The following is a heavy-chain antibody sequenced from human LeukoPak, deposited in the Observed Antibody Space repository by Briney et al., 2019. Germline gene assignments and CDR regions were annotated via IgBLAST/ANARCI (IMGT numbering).Heavy chain of an antibody. CDR3: ARHRDYYDT. J-gene: IGHJ4*01. CDR2: IYSSGSA. CDR1: GSSINNNF. D-gene: IGHD3-22*01. Sequence: PSETLSLTCTVSGSSINNNFWTWIRQLPGKGLEWIGYIYSSGSASYNPSIKSRVIISGDTSKNQISLKLTSVTAADTAVYFCARHRDYYDTWGRGTLVTVSS. V-gene: IGHV4-59*08.